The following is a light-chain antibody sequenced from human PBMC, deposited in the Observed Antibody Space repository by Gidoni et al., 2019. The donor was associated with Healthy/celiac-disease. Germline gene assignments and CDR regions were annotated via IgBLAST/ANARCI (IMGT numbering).Light chain of an antibody. CDR2: DAT. V-gene: IGKV3-11*01. CDR3: QQRSNGPPIT. CDR1: QSVSSY. J-gene: IGKJ5*01. Sequence: VLTQSPATLSLSPGERATHSCRASQSVSSYLAWYQQKPGQAPRLLIYDATNRATGIPARFSGSGSGTDFTLTISSLEPEDFAVYYCQQRSNGPPITFGQGTRLEIK.